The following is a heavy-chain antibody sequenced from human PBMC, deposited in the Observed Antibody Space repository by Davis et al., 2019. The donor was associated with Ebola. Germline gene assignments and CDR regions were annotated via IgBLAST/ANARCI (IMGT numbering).Heavy chain of an antibody. V-gene: IGHV3-23*01. D-gene: IGHD3-22*01. CDR1: GFVFSSYV. J-gene: IGHJ4*02. CDR2: LGLSADT. Sequence: GGSLRFSCAASGFVFSSYVMSWVRRAPGKGLEWVSTLGLSADTYYADSVKGRFTISRDNSKNTLYLQMNSLRAEDTAVYYCAKDYYDSSGRYFDYWGPGTLVTVSS. CDR3: AKDYYDSSGRYFDY.